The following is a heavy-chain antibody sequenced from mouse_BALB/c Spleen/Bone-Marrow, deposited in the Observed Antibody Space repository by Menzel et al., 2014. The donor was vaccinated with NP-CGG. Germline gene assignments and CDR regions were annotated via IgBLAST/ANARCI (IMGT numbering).Heavy chain of an antibody. Sequence: VKLVESGPGLVQPSQSLSITCTVSGFSLTSYGVHWVRQSPGKGLEWLGVIWSGGSTDYNAAFMSRLSISKDNSKSQVFFKMNSLQANDTAIYYCARKRYGGYFDVWGAGTTVTVSS. CDR1: GFSLTSYG. V-gene: IGHV2-2*02. CDR3: ARKRYGGYFDV. J-gene: IGHJ1*01. CDR2: IWSGGST. D-gene: IGHD2-14*01.